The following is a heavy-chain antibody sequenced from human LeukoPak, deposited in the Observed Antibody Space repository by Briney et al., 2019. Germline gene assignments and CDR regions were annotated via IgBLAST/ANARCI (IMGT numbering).Heavy chain of an antibody. V-gene: IGHV3-23*01. CDR2: ISGSGDST. J-gene: IGHJ5*02. CDR1: GFTFTSYA. CDR3: AKSGISSGWHNWFDP. Sequence: GGSLRLSCAASGFTFTSYAMSWVRQAPGKGLEWVSVISGSGDSTYYADSVKGRFTISRDNFRNTLYLQMNSLRAEDTAVYYCAKSGISSGWHNWFDPGAREPWSPSPQ. D-gene: IGHD6-19*01.